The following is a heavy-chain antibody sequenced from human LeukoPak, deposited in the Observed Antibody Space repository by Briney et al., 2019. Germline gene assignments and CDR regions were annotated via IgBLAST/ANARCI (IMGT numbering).Heavy chain of an antibody. D-gene: IGHD5-12*01. Sequence: SGGSLRLSCAASGFTFSSYAMSWVRQAPGKGLEWVSAISGSGGSTYYADSVKGRFTISRDNSKNTLYLQMNSLRAEDTAVYYCAPVPWDSGYDCCFDYWGQGTLVIVSS. J-gene: IGHJ4*02. CDR3: APVPWDSGYDCCFDY. V-gene: IGHV3-23*01. CDR1: GFTFSSYA. CDR2: ISGSGGST.